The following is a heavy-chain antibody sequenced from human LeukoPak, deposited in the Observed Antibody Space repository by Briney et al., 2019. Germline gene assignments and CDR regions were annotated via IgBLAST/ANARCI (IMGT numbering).Heavy chain of an antibody. CDR2: IIPIFGTA. J-gene: IGHJ6*03. Sequence: SVKVSCKASGGTVSSSAVNWVRQAPGQGLEWMGVIIPIFGTADYAQRLQGRVTITADESTGTAYMELSSLRSDDTAVYYCARETTSSARGFNYYYMDVWGKGTTVTVSS. D-gene: IGHD2-2*01. V-gene: IGHV1-69*13. CDR1: GGTVSSSA. CDR3: ARETTSSARGFNYYYMDV.